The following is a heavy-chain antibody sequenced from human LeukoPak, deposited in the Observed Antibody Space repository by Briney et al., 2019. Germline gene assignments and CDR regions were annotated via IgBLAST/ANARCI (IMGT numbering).Heavy chain of an antibody. CDR1: GGSISSSY. CDR2: INYSGNT. J-gene: IGHJ5*02. CDR3: ASDSVDATNWFDP. Sequence: KPSETLSLTCSVSGGSISSSYWSWIRQPPGKGLEWIGYINYSGNTNYNPSLKGRVTMSVDMSKNHFSLKLRSVTAADTAVYYCASDSVDATNWFDPWGQGTLVTVSS. D-gene: IGHD2-8*01. V-gene: IGHV4-59*01.